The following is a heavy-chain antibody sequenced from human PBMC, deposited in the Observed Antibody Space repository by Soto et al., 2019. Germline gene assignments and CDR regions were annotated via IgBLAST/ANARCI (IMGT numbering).Heavy chain of an antibody. CDR3: ARQLDDYDNVLEY. J-gene: IGHJ4*02. V-gene: IGHV1-46*03. CDR2: INPSGAGA. D-gene: IGHD3-22*01. CDR1: GYTFTSYY. Sequence: EASVKVSCKASGYTFTSYYIHWVRQAPGQGLEWMGIINPSGAGAIYAQKFQGRVTMTRDTSTSTVYMELSSLTSEDTAVYYCARQLDDYDNVLEYWGQGTLVTVSS.